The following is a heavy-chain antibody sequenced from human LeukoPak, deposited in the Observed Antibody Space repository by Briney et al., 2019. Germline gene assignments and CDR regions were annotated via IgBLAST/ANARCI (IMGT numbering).Heavy chain of an antibody. Sequence: ASVKVSCKASGYTFTGYYMHWVRQAPGQGLEWMGWINPNSGGTNYAQKFQGRVTMTRDTSISTAYMELSRLRSDDTAVYYCASVGLLWFGVFGAFDIWGQGTMVTVSS. CDR1: GYTFTGYY. J-gene: IGHJ3*02. V-gene: IGHV1-2*02. D-gene: IGHD3-10*01. CDR2: INPNSGGT. CDR3: ASVGLLWFGVFGAFDI.